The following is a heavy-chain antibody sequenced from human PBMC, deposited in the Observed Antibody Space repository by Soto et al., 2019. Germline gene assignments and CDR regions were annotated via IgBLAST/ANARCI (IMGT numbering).Heavy chain of an antibody. V-gene: IGHV1-69*13. CDR1: GGTFSSYA. CDR3: ARHVPFSSSPGRDWFDP. J-gene: IGHJ5*02. D-gene: IGHD6-6*01. Sequence: SVKVSCKASGGTFSSYAISWVRQAPGQGLEWMGGIIPIFGTANYAQKFQGRVTITADESTSTAYMELSSLRSEDTAVYYCARHVPFSSSPGRDWFDPWGQGTLVTVSS. CDR2: IIPIFGTA.